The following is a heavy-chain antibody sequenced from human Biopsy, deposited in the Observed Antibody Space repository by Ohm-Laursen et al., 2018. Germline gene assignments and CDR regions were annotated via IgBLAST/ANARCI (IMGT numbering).Heavy chain of an antibody. J-gene: IGHJ4*02. V-gene: IGHV4-39*01. CDR1: GCSISSGSNY. D-gene: IGHD5-24*01. CDR3: ARHDGNGPFALDS. Sequence: SDTLSLTCTVSGCSISSGSNYWDWIRQPPGKGLEWIGSVYHSGTTYYSPSLNSRFTISVDTSKNQLTLKMTLVTAADTAAYYCARHDGNGPFALDSWGQGTLVTVSS. CDR2: VYHSGTT.